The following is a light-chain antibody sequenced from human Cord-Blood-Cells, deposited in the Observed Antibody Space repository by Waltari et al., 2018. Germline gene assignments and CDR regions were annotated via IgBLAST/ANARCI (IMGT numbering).Light chain of an antibody. J-gene: IGLJ1*01. V-gene: IGLV3-27*01. CDR1: VLAKKKY. CDR2: KDS. Sequence: SYELTQPSSVSVSPGQTARITCSGDVLAKKKYARWFQQKPGQAPVLVIYKDSERPSGIPERFSGSSSGTTVTLTISGAQVEYEADYYCYSAADNNYVFGTGTKVTVL. CDR3: YSAADNNYV.